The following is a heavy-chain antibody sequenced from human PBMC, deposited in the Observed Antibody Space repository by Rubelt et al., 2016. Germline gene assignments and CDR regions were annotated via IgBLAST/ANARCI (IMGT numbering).Heavy chain of an antibody. CDR2: INPNSGGT. V-gene: IGHV1-2*02. CDR3: ARTKTVEMATIPLAY. CDR1: GYTFTGYY. Sequence: QVQLVQSGAEVKKPGASVKVSCKASGYTFTGYYMHWVRQAPGQGLEWMGWINPNSGGTNYAQKFQGRVTMTRDTSISTAYMELSRLRSEDTAVYYCARTKTVEMATIPLAYWGQGTLVTVSS. J-gene: IGHJ4*02. D-gene: IGHD5-24*01.